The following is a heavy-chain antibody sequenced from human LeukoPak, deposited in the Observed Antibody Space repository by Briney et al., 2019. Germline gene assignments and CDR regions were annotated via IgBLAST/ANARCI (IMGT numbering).Heavy chain of an antibody. CDR3: ARARNDYDSSGFSTLDY. CDR1: GFTFNSYG. J-gene: IGHJ4*02. CDR2: IWYDGSNI. D-gene: IGHD3-22*01. Sequence: GGSLRLSCAASGFTFNSYGMHWVRQAPGKGLDWVAVIWYDGSNIYHGDSVKGRFTVSRDNSKNTLYLQMNSLRAEDTAVYYCARARNDYDSSGFSTLDYWGQGTLVTVSS. V-gene: IGHV3-33*01.